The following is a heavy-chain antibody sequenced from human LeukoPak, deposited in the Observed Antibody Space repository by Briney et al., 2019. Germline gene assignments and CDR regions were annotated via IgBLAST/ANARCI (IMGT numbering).Heavy chain of an antibody. CDR2: IIPIFGTA. CDR1: GGTFSSYA. Sequence: GASVKVSCRASGGTFSSYAISWVRQAPGQGLEWMGGIIPIFGTANYAQKFRGRVTITTDESTSTAYMELSSLRSEDTAVYYCASINYYYYYMDVWGKGTTVTVSS. V-gene: IGHV1-69*05. CDR3: ASINYYYYYMDV. J-gene: IGHJ6*03.